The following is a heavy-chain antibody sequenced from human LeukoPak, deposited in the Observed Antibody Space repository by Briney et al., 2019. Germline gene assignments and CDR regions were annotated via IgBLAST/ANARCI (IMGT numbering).Heavy chain of an antibody. CDR1: GFTFSSYW. V-gene: IGHV3-7*01. CDR3: AGSIAVAGPALDY. D-gene: IGHD6-19*01. Sequence: GGSLRLSCAASGFTFSSYWMSWVRQAPGKGLEWVANIKQDGSEKYYVDSVKGRFTISRDNAKNSLYLQMNSLRAEDTAVYYCAGSIAVAGPALDYWGQGTLVTVSS. CDR2: IKQDGSEK. J-gene: IGHJ4*02.